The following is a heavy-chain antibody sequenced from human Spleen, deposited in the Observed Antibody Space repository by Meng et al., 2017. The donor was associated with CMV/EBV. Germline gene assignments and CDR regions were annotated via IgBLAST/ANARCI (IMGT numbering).Heavy chain of an antibody. CDR3: ARSQDIWGNYRHFDN. CDR2: MYNTGGT. V-gene: IGHV4-39*01. Sequence: DGTIRRINYNRGRIHQAPENGVEGIESMYNTGGTYNNQYLKSRDSISVDTSKDQFSLTMISVTAAETAVYYCARSQDIWGNYRHFDNWGQGTLVTVSS. CDR1: DGTIRRINYN. J-gene: IGHJ4*02. D-gene: IGHD3-16*02.